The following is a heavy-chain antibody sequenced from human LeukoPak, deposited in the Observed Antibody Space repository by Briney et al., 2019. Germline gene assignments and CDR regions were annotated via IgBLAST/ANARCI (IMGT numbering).Heavy chain of an antibody. J-gene: IGHJ2*01. CDR1: GGSISSYY. CDR2: LYYSGST. Sequence: NPSETLSLTCTVSGGSISSYYWSWIRQPPGKGLEWIGYLYYSGSTNYNPSLKSRVTISVDTSKNQFSLKLSSVTAADTAVYYCARSSPGRYSSWYFDLWGRGTLVTVSS. CDR3: ARSSPGRYSSWYFDL. V-gene: IGHV4-59*01. D-gene: IGHD5-18*01.